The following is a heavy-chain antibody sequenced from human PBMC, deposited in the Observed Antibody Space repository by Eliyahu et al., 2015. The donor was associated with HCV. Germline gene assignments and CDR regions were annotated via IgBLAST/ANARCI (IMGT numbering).Heavy chain of an antibody. CDR3: ARHSNPQPVVVVAATPGGDY. CDR1: GGSISSSSYX. CDR2: IYYSGST. Sequence: QLQLQXSGPGLVKPSETLSLTCXVSGGSISSSSYXWGWIRQPPGKGLEXIGSIYYSGSTYYNPSLKSRVTISVDTSKNQFSLKLSSVTAADTAVYYCARHSNPQPVVVVAATPGGDYWGQGTLVTVSS. V-gene: IGHV4-39*01. D-gene: IGHD2-15*01. J-gene: IGHJ4*02.